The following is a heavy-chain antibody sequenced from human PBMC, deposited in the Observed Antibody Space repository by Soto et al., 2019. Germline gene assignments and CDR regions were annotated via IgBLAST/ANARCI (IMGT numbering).Heavy chain of an antibody. D-gene: IGHD2-2*01. CDR2: IIPIFGTA. CDR3: ARDSLGYCSSTSCYSVPRARYFDY. V-gene: IGHV1-69*01. Sequence: QVQLVQSGAEVKQPGSSVKVSCKASGGTFSSYAISWVRQAPGQGLEWMGGIIPIFGTANYAQKFQGRVTITADESNSTAYVELSSLRSEDTAVYYCARDSLGYCSSTSCYSVPRARYFDYWGQGTLVTVSS. CDR1: GGTFSSYA. J-gene: IGHJ4*02.